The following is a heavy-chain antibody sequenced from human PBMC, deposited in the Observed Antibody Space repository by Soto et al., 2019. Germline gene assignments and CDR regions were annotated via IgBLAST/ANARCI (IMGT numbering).Heavy chain of an antibody. CDR1: GYSFTGYY. D-gene: IGHD3-22*01. J-gene: IGHJ4*02. CDR2: INPNSGGT. CDR3: AREYYYDTNAYYFSV. Sequence: GASVKVSCKASGYSFTGYYLHWVRQAPGQGLEWMGWINPNSGGTNYAQKFQGRVTMTSDTSINTAYLELSRLRSDDTAVYYCAREYYYDTNAYYFSVWAQGPLVTVS. V-gene: IGHV1-2*02.